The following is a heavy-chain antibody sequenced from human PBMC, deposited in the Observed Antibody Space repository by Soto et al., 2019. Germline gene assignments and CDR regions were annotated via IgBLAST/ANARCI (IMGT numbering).Heavy chain of an antibody. CDR3: ARVDTLYAEVDH. J-gene: IGHJ4*02. CDR2: LYTDNTA. V-gene: IGHV3-66*01. CDR1: GFSVSGVY. D-gene: IGHD3-16*01. Sequence: EVQLVESGGDLVQPGGSLRLSCAVSGFSVSGVYMTWVRQVPGKGLEWISLLYTDNTAYYADSVKGRFTISKDSSKDTLFLQMNGLSAEDTAVYYCARVDTLYAEVDHWGQGTLVTVSS.